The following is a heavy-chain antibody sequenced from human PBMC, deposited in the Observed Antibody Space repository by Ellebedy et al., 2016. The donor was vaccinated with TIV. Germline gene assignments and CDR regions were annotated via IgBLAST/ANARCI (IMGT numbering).Heavy chain of an antibody. D-gene: IGHD6-19*01. J-gene: IGHJ4*02. CDR3: TRGTSSGYDY. Sequence: GESLKISCKGSGYIFTNYWIGWVRQMPGKGLEWMGKIDPTDSYTNYSPSFQGHVTISADKSISTAYLQWSGLKASDTAMYYCTRGTSSGYDYWGQGTLVTVSS. V-gene: IGHV5-10-1*01. CDR1: GYIFTNYW. CDR2: IDPTDSYT.